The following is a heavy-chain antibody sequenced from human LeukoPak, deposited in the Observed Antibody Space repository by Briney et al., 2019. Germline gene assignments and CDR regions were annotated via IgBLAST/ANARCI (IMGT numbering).Heavy chain of an antibody. CDR1: GGSISSSSYY. CDR3: ARPGYGDYYYGMDV. J-gene: IGHJ6*02. Sequence: SETLSLTCTVSGGSISSSSYYWGWIRQPPGKGLEWIGSIYYSGSAYYNPSLKSRVTISVDTSKNQFSLKLSSVTAADTAVYYCARPGYGDYYYGMDVWGQGTTVTVSS. V-gene: IGHV4-39*01. D-gene: IGHD5-18*01. CDR2: IYYSGSA.